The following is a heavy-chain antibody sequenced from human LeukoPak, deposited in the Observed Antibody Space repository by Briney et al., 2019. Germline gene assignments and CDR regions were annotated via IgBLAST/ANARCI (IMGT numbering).Heavy chain of an antibody. D-gene: IGHD3-22*01. J-gene: IGHJ4*02. CDR3: ARVTRRSPYDSPDY. Sequence: ASVKVSCKASGYTFTSYAMNWVRQAPGQGLEWTGWINTNTGNPTYAQGFTGRFVFSLDTSVSTAYLQISSLKAEDTAVYYCARVTRRSPYDSPDYWGQGTLVTVSS. CDR1: GYTFTSYA. V-gene: IGHV7-4-1*02. CDR2: INTNTGNP.